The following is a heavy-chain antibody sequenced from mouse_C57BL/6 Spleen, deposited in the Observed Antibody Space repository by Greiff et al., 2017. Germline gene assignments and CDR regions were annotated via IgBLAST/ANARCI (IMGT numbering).Heavy chain of an antibody. CDR2: IWSGGST. CDR1: GFSLTSYG. J-gene: IGHJ2*01. Sequence: QVQLQQSGPGLVQPSQSLSITCTVSGFSLTSYGVHWVRQSPGKGLEWLGVIWSGGSTDYNAAFISRLSISKDNSKSQVFFKMNSLQADDTAIYYCARGSYFDYWGQGTTITVSS. V-gene: IGHV2-2*01. CDR3: ARGSYFDY.